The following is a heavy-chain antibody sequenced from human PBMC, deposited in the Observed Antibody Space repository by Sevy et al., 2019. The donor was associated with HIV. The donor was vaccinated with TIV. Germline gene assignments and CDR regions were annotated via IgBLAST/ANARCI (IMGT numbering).Heavy chain of an antibody. Sequence: ASVKVSCKASGYTFTSYGISWVRQAPGQGLEWMGWISAYNGNTNYAQKLQGRVTMTTDTSTSTAYMELRSLRSDDTAVYYCARCLSEWLLLESDAFDIWGQGTMVTVSS. CDR2: ISAYNGNT. CDR3: ARCLSEWLLLESDAFDI. J-gene: IGHJ3*02. D-gene: IGHD3-22*01. CDR1: GYTFTSYG. V-gene: IGHV1-18*04.